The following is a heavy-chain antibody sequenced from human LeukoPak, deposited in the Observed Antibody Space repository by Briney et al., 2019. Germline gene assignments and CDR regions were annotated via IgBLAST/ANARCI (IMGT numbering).Heavy chain of an antibody. CDR2: INPSGGST. Sequence: ASVTDSCKASGYTFISYYIHWVGQAPGQGRAWMGIINPSGGSTRYAQKFQGRGTMTRDTSTGTIYMELSSLRSEDTAVYFCARDSGTVSDAFDIWGQGTMVTVSS. V-gene: IGHV1-46*01. CDR3: ARDSGTVSDAFDI. D-gene: IGHD4-11*01. J-gene: IGHJ3*02. CDR1: GYTFISYY.